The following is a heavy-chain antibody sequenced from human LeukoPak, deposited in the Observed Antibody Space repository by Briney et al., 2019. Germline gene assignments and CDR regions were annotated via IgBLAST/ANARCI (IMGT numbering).Heavy chain of an antibody. CDR1: GGFISSDY. CDR2: IYYSGST. D-gene: IGHD6-19*01. V-gene: IGHV4-59*01. Sequence: SQTLSLTCTVSGGFISSDYWNCIRQPPGKGLEWIGYIYYSGSTNYNPSLKSRVTISVDTSKNQFSLKLSSVTAANTAVYYCARGGWYPESFQHWGQGALVTVSS. CDR3: ARGGWYPESFQH. J-gene: IGHJ1*01.